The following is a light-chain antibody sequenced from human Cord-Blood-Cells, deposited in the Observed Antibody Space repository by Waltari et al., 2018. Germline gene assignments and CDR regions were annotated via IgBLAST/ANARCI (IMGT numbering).Light chain of an antibody. CDR1: QSVLYSSNNKNY. CDR3: QQYYSTPWT. J-gene: IGKJ1*01. CDR2: WAS. V-gene: IGKV4-1*01. Sequence: DIVMTQSPDSLAVSLGERAHINCKSRQSVLYSSNNKNYLAWYQQKPGQPPKLLIYWASTRESGVPDRFSGSGSGTDFTLTISSLQAEDVAVYYCQQYYSTPWTFGQGTKVEIK.